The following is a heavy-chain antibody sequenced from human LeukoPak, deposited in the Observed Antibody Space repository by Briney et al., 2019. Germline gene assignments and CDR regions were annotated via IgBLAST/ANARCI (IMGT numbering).Heavy chain of an antibody. CDR2: IDSGGSWT. CDR1: GNYL. Sequence: GGSLRLSCAASGNYLMHWVRQASGKGLVWVSHIDSGGSWTSYADSVKGRFTISKDNAKNTVYLQMNNLRAEDTAVYYCVSFYETYWGRGTLVTVSS. J-gene: IGHJ4*02. D-gene: IGHD2/OR15-2a*01. CDR3: VSFYETY. V-gene: IGHV3-74*01.